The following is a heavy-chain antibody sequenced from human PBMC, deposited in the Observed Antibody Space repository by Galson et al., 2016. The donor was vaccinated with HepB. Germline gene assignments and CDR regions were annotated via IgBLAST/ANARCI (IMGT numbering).Heavy chain of an antibody. Sequence: PLRLSCAASGFTFSDYAMTWVRQAPGKGLEWVSGISISGGRTYSADSVKGRFTISRDKSKNTLYLHMNSLRAEDTAVYYCAKRLDYFDYWGQGTLVTVSS. CDR3: AKRLDYFDY. CDR2: ISISGGRT. CDR1: GFTFSDYA. V-gene: IGHV3-23*01. J-gene: IGHJ4*02.